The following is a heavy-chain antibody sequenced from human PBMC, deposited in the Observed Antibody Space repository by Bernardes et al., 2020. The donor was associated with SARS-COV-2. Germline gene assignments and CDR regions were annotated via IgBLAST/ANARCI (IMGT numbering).Heavy chain of an antibody. J-gene: IGHJ5*02. CDR1: GYTFTSYG. Sequence: ASVKVSCKASGYTFTSYGISWVRQAPGQGLEWMGWISAYNGNTNYAQKLQGRVTMTTDTSTSTAYMELRSLRSDDTAVYYCARDPGYDYVWGSYRPTLDGGNWFDPWGQGTLVTVSS. D-gene: IGHD3-16*02. CDR2: ISAYNGNT. V-gene: IGHV1-18*01. CDR3: ARDPGYDYVWGSYRPTLDGGNWFDP.